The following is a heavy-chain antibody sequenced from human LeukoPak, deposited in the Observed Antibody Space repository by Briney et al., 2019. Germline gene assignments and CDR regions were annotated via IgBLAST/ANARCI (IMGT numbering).Heavy chain of an antibody. V-gene: IGHV3-7*04. J-gene: IGHJ4*02. CDR1: GFTFSTKW. Sequence: GGSLRLSCAASGFTFSTKWMSWVRQAPGKGLEWVANIKEDGSEKYYVDSVKGRFTISRDNAKNSLYLQMNSLRAEDTAVYYCARDYDYVWGSYRYFYFDYWGQGTLVTVSS. D-gene: IGHD3-16*02. CDR3: ARDYDYVWGSYRYFYFDY. CDR2: IKEDGSEK.